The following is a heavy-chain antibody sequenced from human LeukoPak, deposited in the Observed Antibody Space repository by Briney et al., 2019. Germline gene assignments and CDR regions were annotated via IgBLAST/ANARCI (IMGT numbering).Heavy chain of an antibody. Sequence: GASVKVSCKASGYTFTGYYMHWVRQAPGQGLEWMGWINPNSGGTNYAQKFQGRVTMTRDTSISTAYMELSRLRSDDTAVYYCASRYYYDSSGYNDAFDIWGQGTMVTVSS. CDR1: GYTFTGYY. V-gene: IGHV1-2*02. J-gene: IGHJ3*02. CDR3: ASRYYYDSSGYNDAFDI. CDR2: INPNSGGT. D-gene: IGHD3-22*01.